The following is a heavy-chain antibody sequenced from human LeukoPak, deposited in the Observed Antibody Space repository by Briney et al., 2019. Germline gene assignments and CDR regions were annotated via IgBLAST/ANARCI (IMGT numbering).Heavy chain of an antibody. V-gene: IGHV3-7*01. J-gene: IGHJ6*02. Sequence: GGPLGLSGEASGFPFVTFWMSWFGKAQGRGLEWVANIKQDGSEKYYVDSVKGRFTISRDNAKNSLYLQMNSLRAEDTAVYYCAREGYYGMDVWGQGTTVTVSS. CDR2: IKQDGSEK. CDR3: AREGYYGMDV. CDR1: GFPFVTFW.